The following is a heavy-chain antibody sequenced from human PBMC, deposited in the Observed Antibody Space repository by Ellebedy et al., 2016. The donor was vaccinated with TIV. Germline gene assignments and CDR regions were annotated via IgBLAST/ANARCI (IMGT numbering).Heavy chain of an antibody. Sequence: SETLSLTCTVSGGSISSYYWSWIRQPPGKGLEWIGYIYYSGSTNYNPSLKSRVTISVDTSKNQFSLKLSSVTAADTAVYYCARFGTGYYYNSSGYPFFDYWGQGTLVTVSS. J-gene: IGHJ4*02. CDR3: ARFGTGYYYNSSGYPFFDY. V-gene: IGHV4-59*01. CDR1: GGSISSYY. CDR2: IYYSGST. D-gene: IGHD3-22*01.